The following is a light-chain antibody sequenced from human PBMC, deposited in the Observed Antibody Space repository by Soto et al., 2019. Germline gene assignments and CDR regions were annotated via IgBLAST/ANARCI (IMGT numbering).Light chain of an antibody. CDR1: QSVSSY. CDR2: DAV. CDR3: QQRINWPLT. Sequence: EVVLTQSPAILSLSPGETATLPCRASQSVSSYLAWYQQKPGQAPRLLIYDAVNRATGIPARFSGSGSGTDFTLTIGSLEPEDSGVYYCQQRINWPLTFGGGTKVDI. J-gene: IGKJ4*01. V-gene: IGKV3-11*01.